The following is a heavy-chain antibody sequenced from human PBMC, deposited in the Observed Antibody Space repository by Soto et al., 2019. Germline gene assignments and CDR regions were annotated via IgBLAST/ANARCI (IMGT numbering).Heavy chain of an antibody. CDR1: GFTFSSYG. CDR2: IWYDGSNK. CDR3: AKGYRDIVVLVAATPVLY. J-gene: IGHJ4*02. D-gene: IGHD2-15*01. Sequence: GGSLRFSCAASGFTFSSYGMHWVRQAPGKGLEWVAVIWYDGSNKYYADSVKGRFTISRDNSKNTLYLQMNGLRAEDTAVYYCAKGYRDIVVLVAATPVLYWGQGALVTVSS. V-gene: IGHV3-33*06.